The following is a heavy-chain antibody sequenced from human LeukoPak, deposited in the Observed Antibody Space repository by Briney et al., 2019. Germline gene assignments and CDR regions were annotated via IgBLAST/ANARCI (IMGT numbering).Heavy chain of an antibody. D-gene: IGHD3-9*01. Sequence: PSETLSLNCAVSGGSISSSNWWSWVRRHPGKGLEWIGEIYHSGSTNYNPSLKSRVTISVDKSKNQFSLKLSSVTAADTAVYYFASGILLTGYYYFDYWGQGTLVTVSS. CDR3: ASGILLTGYYYFDY. CDR1: GGSISSSNW. CDR2: IYHSGST. J-gene: IGHJ4*02. V-gene: IGHV4-4*02.